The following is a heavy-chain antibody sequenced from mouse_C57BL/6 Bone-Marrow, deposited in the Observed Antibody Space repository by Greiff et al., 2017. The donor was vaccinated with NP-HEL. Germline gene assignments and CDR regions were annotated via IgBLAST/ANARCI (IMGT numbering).Heavy chain of an antibody. Sequence: QVQLQQPGAELVMPGASVKLSCKASGYTFTSYWMHWVKQRPGQGLEWIGEIDPSDSYTNYNQKFKGKSTLTVDKSSSTAYMQLSSLTSEDSAVYYCAGTTVVADWYFDVWGTGTTVTVSS. CDR1: GYTFTSYW. J-gene: IGHJ1*03. CDR3: AGTTVVADWYFDV. D-gene: IGHD1-1*01. CDR2: IDPSDSYT. V-gene: IGHV1-69*01.